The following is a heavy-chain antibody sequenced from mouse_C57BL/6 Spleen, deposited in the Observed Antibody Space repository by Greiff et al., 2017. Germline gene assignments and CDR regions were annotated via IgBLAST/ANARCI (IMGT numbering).Heavy chain of an antibody. V-gene: IGHV5-16*01. Sequence: EVKLVESEGGLVQPGSSMKLSCTASGFTFSDYYMAWVRQVPEKGLEWVANINYDGSSTYYLDSLKSRFIISRDNAKNILYLQMSSLKSEDTATYYCARESYYYGSSSYFDYWGQGTTLTVSS. J-gene: IGHJ2*01. CDR1: GFTFSDYY. CDR3: ARESYYYGSSSYFDY. D-gene: IGHD1-1*01. CDR2: INYDGSST.